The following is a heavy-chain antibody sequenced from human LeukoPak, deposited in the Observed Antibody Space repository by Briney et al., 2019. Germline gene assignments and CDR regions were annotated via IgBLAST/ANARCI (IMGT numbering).Heavy chain of an antibody. CDR3: ARLYDSSGYYGFDY. V-gene: IGHV4-39*01. CDR1: GGSISSDFNY. CDR2: RYSSGRT. Sequence: SETLSLTCTVSGGSISSDFNYWGWIRKPPGKGLEWIGSRYSSGRTYYNPSLKSRVTISVDTSKNQFSLKLSSVTAADTAVYHCARLYDSSGYYGFDYWGQGTLVTVSS. J-gene: IGHJ4*02. D-gene: IGHD3-22*01.